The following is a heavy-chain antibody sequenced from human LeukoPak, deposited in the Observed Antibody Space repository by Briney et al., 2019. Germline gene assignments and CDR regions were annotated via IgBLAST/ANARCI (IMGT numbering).Heavy chain of an antibody. J-gene: IGHJ4*02. CDR3: ASSLIAAAGTSDY. D-gene: IGHD6-13*01. CDR2: ISSSSSYI. Sequence: GGSLRLSCAASGFTFGSYSMNWVRQAPGKGLEWVSSISSSSSYIYYADSVKGRFTISRDNAKNSPYLQMNSLRAEDTAVYYCASSLIAAAGTSDYWGQGTLVTVSS. CDR1: GFTFGSYS. V-gene: IGHV3-21*01.